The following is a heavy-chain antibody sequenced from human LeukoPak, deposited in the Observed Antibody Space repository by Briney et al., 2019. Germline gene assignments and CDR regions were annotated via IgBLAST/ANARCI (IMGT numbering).Heavy chain of an antibody. Sequence: GGSLRLSCAASGFTFDDYAMHWVRQAPGKGLEWVSGISWNSGSIGYADSVKGRFTISRDNAKNSLYLQMNSLRAEDTALYYCAKDIRAYEAYFDYWGQRTLVTVSS. V-gene: IGHV3-9*01. CDR2: ISWNSGSI. CDR1: GFTFDDYA. J-gene: IGHJ4*02. D-gene: IGHD5-12*01. CDR3: AKDIRAYEAYFDY.